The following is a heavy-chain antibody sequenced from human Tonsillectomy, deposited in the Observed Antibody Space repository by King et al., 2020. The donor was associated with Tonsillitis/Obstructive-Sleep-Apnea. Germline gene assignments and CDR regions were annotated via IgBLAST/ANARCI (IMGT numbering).Heavy chain of an antibody. J-gene: IGHJ4*02. CDR1: GFSVSYNY. D-gene: IGHD4-17*01. V-gene: IGHV3-53*01. Sequence: VQLVESGGGLIQPGGSLRLSCAASGFSVSYNYMSWVRQAPGKGLEWVATFYTADRTDYADSVRGRFNISRDNSKNTLFLQMNSLRAEDTAMYYCAGDPTSVTAWGFWGQGTLVTVSS. CDR3: AGDPTSVTAWGF. CDR2: FYTADRT.